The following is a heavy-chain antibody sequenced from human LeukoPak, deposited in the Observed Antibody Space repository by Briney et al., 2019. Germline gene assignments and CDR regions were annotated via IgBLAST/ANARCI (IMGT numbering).Heavy chain of an antibody. J-gene: IGHJ4*02. CDR2: TYYRSKWYN. D-gene: IGHD6-19*01. CDR3: ARDRSGCDY. Sequence: SQVLSLTCAISGDSVSSNIAAWNWIRHSPSRGLEWLRWTYYRSKWYNDSAVSVKSRITMKPDTSKNQFSLQLNSVTPEDTAVYYCARDRSGCDYWGRGTLVTISS. CDR1: GDSVSSNIAA. V-gene: IGHV6-1*01.